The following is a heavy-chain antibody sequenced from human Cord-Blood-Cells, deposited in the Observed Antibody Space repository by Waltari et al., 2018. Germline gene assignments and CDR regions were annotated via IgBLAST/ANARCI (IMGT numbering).Heavy chain of an antibody. Sequence: QVQLVESGGGVVQPGRSLRLSCAASGFTFSSYGMHWVRQAPGKGLELVAVIWYDGSNKYYADSVKGRFTISRDNSKNTLYLQMNSLRAEDTAVYYCARDGGESGSEGYDYWGQGTLVTVSS. CDR1: GFTFSSYG. V-gene: IGHV3-33*01. J-gene: IGHJ4*02. CDR3: ARDGGESGSEGYDY. CDR2: IWYDGSNK. D-gene: IGHD2-21*01.